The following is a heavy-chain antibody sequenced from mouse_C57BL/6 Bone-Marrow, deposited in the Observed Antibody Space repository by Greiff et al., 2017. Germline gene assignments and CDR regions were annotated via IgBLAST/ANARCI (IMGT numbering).Heavy chain of an antibody. J-gene: IGHJ1*03. V-gene: IGHV7-3*01. Sequence: EVKLMASGGGLVQPGGSLSLSCAASGFTFTDYYMSWVRQPPGKALEWLGFIRNKANGYTTEYSASVKGRFTISRDNSQSILYLQMNALRAEDSATYYCARYRDYGSGYWYCDVWGTGTTVTVSS. D-gene: IGHD1-1*01. CDR3: ARYRDYGSGYWYCDV. CDR1: GFTFTDYY. CDR2: IRNKANGYTT.